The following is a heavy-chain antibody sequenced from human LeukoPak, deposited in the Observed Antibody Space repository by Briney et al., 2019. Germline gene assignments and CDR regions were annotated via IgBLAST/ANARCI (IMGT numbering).Heavy chain of an antibody. D-gene: IGHD3-10*01. CDR1: GFTFSSYA. Sequence: GGSLRLSCSASGFTFSSYAMHWVRQAPGKGLEYVSAISSNGGSTYYADSVKGRFTISRDNSKNTLYLQMSSLRAEDTAVYYCVKEGASITMVRGVIPNPNWFDPWGQGTLVTVSS. CDR3: VKEGASITMVRGVIPNPNWFDP. CDR2: ISSNGGST. V-gene: IGHV3-64D*09. J-gene: IGHJ5*02.